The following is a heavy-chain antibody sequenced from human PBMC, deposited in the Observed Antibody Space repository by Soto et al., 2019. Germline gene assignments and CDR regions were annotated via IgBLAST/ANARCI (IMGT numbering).Heavy chain of an antibody. J-gene: IGHJ4*02. Sequence: GGSLRLSCAASGFTFSSYGMHWVRQAPGKGLEWVAVISYDGSNKYYADSVKGRFTISRDNSKNTLYLQMSSLRAEDTAVYYCAKPIVGATHFDYWGQGTLVTVSS. CDR2: ISYDGSNK. CDR3: AKPIVGATHFDY. CDR1: GFTFSSYG. D-gene: IGHD1-26*01. V-gene: IGHV3-30*18.